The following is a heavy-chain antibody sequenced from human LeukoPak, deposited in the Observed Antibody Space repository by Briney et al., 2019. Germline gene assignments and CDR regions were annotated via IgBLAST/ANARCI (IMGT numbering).Heavy chain of an antibody. CDR1: GGSISSYY. J-gene: IGHJ4*02. CDR2: INHSGST. D-gene: IGHD2-2*01. V-gene: IGHV4-34*01. CDR3: ARDIVVPSYYFDY. Sequence: PSETLSLTCTVSGGSISSYYWSWIRQPPGKGLEWIGEINHSGSTNYNPSLKSRVTISVDTSKNQFSLKLSSVTAADTAVYYCARDIVVPSYYFDYWGQGTLVTVSS.